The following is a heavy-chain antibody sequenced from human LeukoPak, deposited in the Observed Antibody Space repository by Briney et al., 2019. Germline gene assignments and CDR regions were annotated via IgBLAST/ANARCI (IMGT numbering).Heavy chain of an antibody. CDR3: ARAINHCSSTSCYSYYYYYMDV. CDR1: GFTFSNYW. Sequence: PGGSLRLSCAASGFTFSNYWMSWVRQAPGKGLEWLANINQDGSEIYYVDSVKGRFTISRDNGKNSLYLQIDSLRADDTAVYYCARAINHCSSTSCYSYYYYYMDVWGKGTTVTVSS. CDR2: INQDGSEI. D-gene: IGHD2-2*02. J-gene: IGHJ6*03. V-gene: IGHV3-7*01.